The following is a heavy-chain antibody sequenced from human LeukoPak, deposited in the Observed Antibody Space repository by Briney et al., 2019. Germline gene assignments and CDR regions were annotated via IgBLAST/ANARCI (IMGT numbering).Heavy chain of an antibody. CDR3: AKLPRSSGLPSS. J-gene: IGHJ5*02. Sequence: GGSLRLSCAASGFTFSSYAMSWVRQAPGKGLEWVSAISGSGGSTYYAASVKGRFTISRDNSKDTLFLQMNSLRAEDTALYYCAKLPRSSGLPSSWGQGTLVSVSS. CDR1: GFTFSSYA. D-gene: IGHD3-22*01. V-gene: IGHV3-23*01. CDR2: ISGSGGST.